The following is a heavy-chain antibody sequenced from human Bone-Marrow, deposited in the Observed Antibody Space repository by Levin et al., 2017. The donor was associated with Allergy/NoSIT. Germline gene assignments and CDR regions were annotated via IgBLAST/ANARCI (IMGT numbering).Heavy chain of an antibody. D-gene: IGHD4-17*01. CDR1: GYTFTDSY. CDR2: INPNTGAT. Sequence: ASVKVSCKAAGYTFTDSYIHWVRQAPGDGLEWMGWINPNTGATNYAQKFYGWVTMTRDTSINTAHMEVSRLKSDDTAVYYCARDQSSGDYVFDSWGQGTLVTVSS. J-gene: IGHJ4*02. V-gene: IGHV1-2*04. CDR3: ARDQSSGDYVFDS.